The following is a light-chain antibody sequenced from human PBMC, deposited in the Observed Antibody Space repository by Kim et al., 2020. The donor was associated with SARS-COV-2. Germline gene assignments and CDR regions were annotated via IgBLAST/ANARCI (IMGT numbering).Light chain of an antibody. V-gene: IGKV1-39*01. CDR3: QQTFISPFT. Sequence: DIQMTQSPSSLSASVGDRDTITCRTSQNINSHLNWYHQKPGRATKLLIYAASTLQGGVPSRFSGSGSETDFTLTISSLQPEDFATYFCQQTFISPFTFGPGTKVDIK. CDR1: QNINSH. CDR2: AAS. J-gene: IGKJ3*01.